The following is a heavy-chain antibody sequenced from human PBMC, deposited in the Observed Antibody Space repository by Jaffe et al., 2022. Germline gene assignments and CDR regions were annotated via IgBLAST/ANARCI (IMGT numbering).Heavy chain of an antibody. CDR3: ARDWTYYDFWSGYYTGWFDP. CDR1: GYTFTSYY. Sequence: QVQLVQSGAEVKKPGASVKVSCKASGYTFTSYYMHWVRQAPGQGLEWMGIINPSGGSTSYAQKFQGRVTMTRDTSTSTVYMELSSLRSEDTAVYYCARDWTYYDFWSGYYTGWFDPWGQGTLVTVSS. D-gene: IGHD3-3*01. J-gene: IGHJ5*02. V-gene: IGHV1-46*03. CDR2: INPSGGST.